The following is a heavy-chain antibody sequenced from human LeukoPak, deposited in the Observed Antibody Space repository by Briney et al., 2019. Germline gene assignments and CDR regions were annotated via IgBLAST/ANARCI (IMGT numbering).Heavy chain of an antibody. J-gene: IGHJ4*01. V-gene: IGHV4-61*02. D-gene: IGHD6-13*01. CDR1: GGSISSGSYY. CDR3: ARDGGRYSSTT. Sequence: SQTLSLTCTVSGGSISSGSYYWSWIRQPAGKGLEWIGRVYTSGSTNYNPSLKSRATISVDTSKNQFSLKLSSVTAADTAVYYCARDGGRYSSTTWGQGTLVTVSS. CDR2: VYTSGST.